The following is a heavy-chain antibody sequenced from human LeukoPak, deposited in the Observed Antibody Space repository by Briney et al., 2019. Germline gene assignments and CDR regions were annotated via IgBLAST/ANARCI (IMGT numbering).Heavy chain of an antibody. J-gene: IGHJ4*02. CDR2: ISGNGGST. D-gene: IGHD6-13*01. Sequence: GGSLRLSCAASGFTFSSYAMSWVRQAPGKGLEWVSGISGNGGSTYYADSVKGRFTISRDNSKNTLYLQMNSLRAEDTAVYYCAKDPGITAAGPPHYWGQGTLVTVSS. V-gene: IGHV3-23*01. CDR1: GFTFSSYA. CDR3: AKDPGITAAGPPHY.